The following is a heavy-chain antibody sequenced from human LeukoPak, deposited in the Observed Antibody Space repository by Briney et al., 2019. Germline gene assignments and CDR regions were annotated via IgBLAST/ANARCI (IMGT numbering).Heavy chain of an antibody. V-gene: IGHV4-34*01. D-gene: IGHD2-2*01. Sequence: SETLSLTCAVYGGSFSGYYWSWIRQPPGKGLEWIGEINHSGSANYNPSLKSRVTISVDTSKNQFSLKLSSVTAADTAVYYCARYRPKYLVPAAAPGIDYWGQGTLVTVSS. CDR1: GGSFSGYY. J-gene: IGHJ4*02. CDR3: ARYRPKYLVPAAAPGIDY. CDR2: INHSGSA.